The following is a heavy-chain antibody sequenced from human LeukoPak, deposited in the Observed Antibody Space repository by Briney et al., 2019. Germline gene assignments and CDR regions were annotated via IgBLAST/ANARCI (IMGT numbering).Heavy chain of an antibody. D-gene: IGHD6-19*01. Sequence: GGSLRLSCAASGFTFSSYAIYWVRQAPGKGLEWVAVLSYDGSNKYYADSVKGRFTISRDDSKDTLYLQMNSLRAEDTAVYYCARDGYSSGWYPGGGYFDYWGQGTLVTVSS. CDR3: ARDGYSSGWYPGGGYFDY. J-gene: IGHJ4*02. V-gene: IGHV3-30*14. CDR1: GFTFSSYA. CDR2: LSYDGSNK.